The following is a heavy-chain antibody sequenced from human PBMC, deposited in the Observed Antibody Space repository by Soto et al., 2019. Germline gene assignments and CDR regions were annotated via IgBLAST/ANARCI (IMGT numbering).Heavy chain of an antibody. V-gene: IGHV4-59*01. CDR3: ARFTYSSGWYYFVY. D-gene: IGHD6-19*01. J-gene: IGHJ4*02. CDR2: IYYSGST. Sequence: SETLSLTCTVSGGSISSYHWSWIRQPPGKGLEWIGYIYYSGSTNYNPSLQSRVTISIDTSKNQFSLKLTSVTAADTAVYYCARFTYSSGWYYFVYWGQGTLVTVSS. CDR1: GGSISSYH.